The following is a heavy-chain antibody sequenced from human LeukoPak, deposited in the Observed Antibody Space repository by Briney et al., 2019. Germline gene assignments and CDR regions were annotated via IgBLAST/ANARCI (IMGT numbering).Heavy chain of an antibody. V-gene: IGHV3-43*02. CDR1: GFTFDDYA. D-gene: IGHD2-15*01. CDR2: ISGDGGST. J-gene: IGHJ4*02. CDR3: AKDISGRGALEVFDY. Sequence: GGSLRLSCAASGFTFDDYAMHWVRQAPGKGLEWVSLISGDGGSTYYADSVKGRFTISRDNSKNSLYLQMNSLRTEDTALYYCAKDISGRGALEVFDYWGQGTLVTVSS.